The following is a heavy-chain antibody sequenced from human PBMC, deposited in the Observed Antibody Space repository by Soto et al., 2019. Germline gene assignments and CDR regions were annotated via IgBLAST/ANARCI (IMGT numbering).Heavy chain of an antibody. CDR3: ARRKYCSSTTCFDY. J-gene: IGHJ4*02. V-gene: IGHV3-66*01. CDR1: GFTFGDYA. Sequence: PGGSLRLSCTASGFTFGDYAMSWFRQVPGKGLEWVSIIYSDGYTYYAASVKGRFTISRDNFKNTLYLQMSSLRAEDTAVYYCARRKYCSSTTCFDYWGQGTLVTVSS. D-gene: IGHD2-2*01. CDR2: IYSDGYT.